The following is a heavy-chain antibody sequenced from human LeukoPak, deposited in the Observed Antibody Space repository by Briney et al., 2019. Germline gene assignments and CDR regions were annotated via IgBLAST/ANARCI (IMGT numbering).Heavy chain of an antibody. D-gene: IGHD2-8*01. CDR1: GYTFTSYD. V-gene: IGHV1-8*01. Sequence: ASVKVSCKASGYTFTSYDINWVRQATGQGLEWMGWMNPNSGNTGYAQKFQGRVTMTRNTSISTAYMELSSLRSEDTAVYYCVGVPEAQYYFDYWGQGTLVTVSS. CDR3: VGVPEAQYYFDY. J-gene: IGHJ4*02. CDR2: MNPNSGNT.